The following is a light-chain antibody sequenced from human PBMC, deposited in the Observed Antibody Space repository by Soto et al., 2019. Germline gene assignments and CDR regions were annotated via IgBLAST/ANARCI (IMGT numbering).Light chain of an antibody. Sequence: DIQMTQSPSSLSASVGDRVTITCRASQSISSYLNWYQQKPEQAPKLLIYAASSLQSGVPSRFSGSGSGTDFTLTISSLQPEDFATYYCQQSYSTPYTFGQGTKLEIK. V-gene: IGKV1-39*01. J-gene: IGKJ2*01. CDR3: QQSYSTPYT. CDR2: AAS. CDR1: QSISSY.